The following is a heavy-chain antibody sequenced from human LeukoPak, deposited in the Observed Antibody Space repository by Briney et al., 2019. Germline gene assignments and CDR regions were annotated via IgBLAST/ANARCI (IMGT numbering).Heavy chain of an antibody. Sequence: GASVKVSCKASGGTFSSYAISWVRQAPGQGLEWMGRIIPILGIANYAQKFQGRVTITADKSTSTAYMELSSLRSEDTAVYYCARERVGVATTIGGNWFDPWGQGTLVTVSS. CDR3: ARERVGVATTIGGNWFDP. V-gene: IGHV1-69*04. CDR2: IIPILGIA. D-gene: IGHD5-12*01. CDR1: GGTFSSYA. J-gene: IGHJ5*02.